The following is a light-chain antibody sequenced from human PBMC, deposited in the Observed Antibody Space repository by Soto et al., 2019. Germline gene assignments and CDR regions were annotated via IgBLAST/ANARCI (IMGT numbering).Light chain of an antibody. CDR2: AAS. CDR3: QQSYSTLFT. Sequence: DIQMTQSPSSLSASVGDRVTITCRASQSISSYLNWYQQKPGKAPKLLIYAASSLQSGVPSRFSGSGSRTDFTLTISRLQPEDFATYYCQQSYSTLFTFGPGTKVDI. CDR1: QSISSY. J-gene: IGKJ3*01. V-gene: IGKV1-39*01.